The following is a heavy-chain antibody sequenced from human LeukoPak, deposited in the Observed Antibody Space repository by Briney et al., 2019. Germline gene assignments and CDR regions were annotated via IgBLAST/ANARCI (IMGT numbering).Heavy chain of an antibody. V-gene: IGHV3-64D*06. CDR2: ISSNGGST. CDR3: VKSYSSSWPAFDY. D-gene: IGHD6-13*01. J-gene: IGHJ4*02. Sequence: GGSLRLSCSASGFTFSSYAMLWVRQAPGKGLEYVSAISSNGGSTYYADSVKGRFTISRDNSKNTLYLQMSSLRAEDTAVYYCVKSYSSSWPAFDYWGQGTLVTVSS. CDR1: GFTFSSYA.